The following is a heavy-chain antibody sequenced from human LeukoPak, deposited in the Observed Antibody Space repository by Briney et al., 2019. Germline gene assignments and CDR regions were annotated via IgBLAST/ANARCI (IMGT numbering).Heavy chain of an antibody. D-gene: IGHD3-9*01. Sequence: PGGSLRLSCAASGFTFSNAWMSWVRQAPGKGLEWVGRIKSKTDGGTTDCAAPVKGRFTISRDDSKNTLYLQMNSLKTEDTAVYYCTTGYYDILTGYYRDYWGQGTLVTVSS. CDR2: IKSKTDGGTT. V-gene: IGHV3-15*01. CDR3: TTGYYDILTGYYRDY. J-gene: IGHJ4*02. CDR1: GFTFSNAW.